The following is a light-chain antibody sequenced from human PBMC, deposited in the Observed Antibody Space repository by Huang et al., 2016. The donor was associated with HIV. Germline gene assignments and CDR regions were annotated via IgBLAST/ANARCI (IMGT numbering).Light chain of an antibody. Sequence: EIVMTQSPATLSVSPGKRGTLSCRASQSVGRNLAWYQQKPGQTPRLLISGASTRAADIPARFSGSGSGTEFALNISSLQSEDFAVYYCQQYNNWPLTFGGGTKVEIK. CDR3: QQYNNWPLT. CDR2: GAS. J-gene: IGKJ4*01. CDR1: QSVGRN. V-gene: IGKV3-15*01.